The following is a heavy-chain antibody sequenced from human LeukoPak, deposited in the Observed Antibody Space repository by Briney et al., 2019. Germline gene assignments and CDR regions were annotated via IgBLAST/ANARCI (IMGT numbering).Heavy chain of an antibody. Sequence: PSETLSLTCIVSGGPISSSSYYWGWIRQPPGKGLEWIGNIYYSGSTYYNPSLKSRVTISVDTSKNQFSLKLSSVTAADTAVYYCARPRYDSSGPNWFDPWGQGTLVTVSS. CDR1: GGPISSSSYY. V-gene: IGHV4-39*01. J-gene: IGHJ5*02. CDR2: IYYSGST. D-gene: IGHD3-22*01. CDR3: ARPRYDSSGPNWFDP.